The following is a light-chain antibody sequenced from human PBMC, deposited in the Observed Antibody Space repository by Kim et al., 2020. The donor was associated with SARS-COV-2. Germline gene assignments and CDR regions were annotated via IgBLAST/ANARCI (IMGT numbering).Light chain of an antibody. CDR3: SSYTRSSTNYV. V-gene: IGLV2-14*03. Sequence: QAVVAQPASVSGSPGQSITISCTGTSSDVGSYNYVSWYQQHPGKAPKLMIYAVSNRPSGVSNRFSGSKSGNTASLTISGLQAEDEADYYCSSYTRSSTNYVFGTGTKVTVL. J-gene: IGLJ1*01. CDR2: AVS. CDR1: SSDVGSYNY.